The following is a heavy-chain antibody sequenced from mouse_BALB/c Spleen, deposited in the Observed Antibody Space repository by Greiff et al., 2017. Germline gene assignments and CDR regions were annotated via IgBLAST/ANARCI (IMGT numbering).Heavy chain of an antibody. J-gene: IGHJ4*01. Sequence: EVQGVESGGGLVQPGGSRKLSCAASGFTFSSFGMHWVRQAPEKGLEWVAYISSGSSTIYYADTVKGRFTISRDNPKNTLFLQMTSLRSEDTAMYYCARYYDYDDGYAMDYWGQGTSVTVSS. CDR1: GFTFSSFG. CDR2: ISSGSSTI. CDR3: ARYYDYDDGYAMDY. V-gene: IGHV5-17*02. D-gene: IGHD2-4*01.